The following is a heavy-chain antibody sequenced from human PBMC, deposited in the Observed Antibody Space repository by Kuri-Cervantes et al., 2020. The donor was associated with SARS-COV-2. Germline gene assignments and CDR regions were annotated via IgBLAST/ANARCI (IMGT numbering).Heavy chain of an antibody. J-gene: IGHJ4*02. CDR3: ARDRLAPQNWNRFDY. D-gene: IGHD1-1*01. CDR1: GGSISGYY. Sequence: SETLSLTCTVSGGSISGYYWSWIRQSAGKGLECIGRVYSSGGTNYNPSPKSRVTISIDTSKNQFSLKLSSVTAADTAVYYCARDRLAPQNWNRFDYWGQGTLVTVSS. CDR2: VYSSGGT. V-gene: IGHV4-4*07.